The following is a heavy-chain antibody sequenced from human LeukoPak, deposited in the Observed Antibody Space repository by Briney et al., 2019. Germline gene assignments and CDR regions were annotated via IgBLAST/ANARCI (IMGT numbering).Heavy chain of an antibody. J-gene: IGHJ4*02. Sequence: GGSLRLSCAASGFTFSSYGMHWVRQAPGKGLEWVAVISYDGSNKYYADSVKGRFTISRDNSKNTLYLQMNSLRAEDTAVYYCAKGRRIQPSDYWGQGTLVTVS. CDR1: GFTFSSYG. CDR2: ISYDGSNK. V-gene: IGHV3-30*18. D-gene: IGHD5-18*01. CDR3: AKGRRIQPSDY.